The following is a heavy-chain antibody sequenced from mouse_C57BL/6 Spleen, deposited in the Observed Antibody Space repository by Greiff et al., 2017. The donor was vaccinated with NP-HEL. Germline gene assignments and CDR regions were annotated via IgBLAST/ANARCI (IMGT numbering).Heavy chain of an antibody. Sequence: QVQLQQPGAELVKPGASVKLSCKASGYTFTSYWMHWVKQRPGQGLEWIGMIHPNSGSTNYNEKFKSKATLTVDKSSSTSYMQLSSLSSEDSAVYYCARSILLRDFDYWGQGTTLTVSS. J-gene: IGHJ2*01. V-gene: IGHV1-64*01. CDR3: ARSILLRDFDY. CDR2: IHPNSGST. CDR1: GYTFTSYW. D-gene: IGHD1-1*01.